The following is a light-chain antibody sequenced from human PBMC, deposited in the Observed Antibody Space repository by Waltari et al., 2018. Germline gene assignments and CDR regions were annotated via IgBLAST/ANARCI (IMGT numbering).Light chain of an antibody. J-gene: IGKJ1*01. Sequence: DIQMTQSPSSLSASVGDRVTITCRASQRVSHYLSWYQQKPGRAPVLLIYAASSLQSGVPSRFSGSGSGTDFTLTISSLQPDDFASYFCQQSFNVPTFGPGTRVEVK. CDR2: AAS. V-gene: IGKV1-39*01. CDR1: QRVSHY. CDR3: QQSFNVPT.